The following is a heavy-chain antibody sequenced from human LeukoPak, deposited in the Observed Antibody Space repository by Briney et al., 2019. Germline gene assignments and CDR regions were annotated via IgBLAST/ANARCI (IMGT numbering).Heavy chain of an antibody. Sequence: ASETLSLTCAVYGGSFSGYYWSWIRQPPGKGLEWIGEINHSGSTNYNPSLKSRVTISVDTSKNQFSLKLSSVTAADTAVYYCARRRIQWLVTGGLDYWGQGTLVTVSS. J-gene: IGHJ4*02. CDR2: INHSGST. CDR3: ARRRIQWLVTGGLDY. D-gene: IGHD6-19*01. CDR1: GGSFSGYY. V-gene: IGHV4-34*01.